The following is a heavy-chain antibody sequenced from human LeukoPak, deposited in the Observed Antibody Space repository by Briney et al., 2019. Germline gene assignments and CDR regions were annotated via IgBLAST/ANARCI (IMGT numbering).Heavy chain of an antibody. CDR3: ARSGGLQKFDY. Sequence: GGSLRLSCAASEFTFSNYALHWVRQAPGKGLQWVAVISYDGNTIHYADSVRGRFIISRDTSKNTLYLQMNSLRAEDTAVYYCARSGGLQKFDYWGQGTLVTVSS. D-gene: IGHD4-11*01. V-gene: IGHV3-30-3*01. CDR1: EFTFSNYA. CDR2: ISYDGNTI. J-gene: IGHJ4*02.